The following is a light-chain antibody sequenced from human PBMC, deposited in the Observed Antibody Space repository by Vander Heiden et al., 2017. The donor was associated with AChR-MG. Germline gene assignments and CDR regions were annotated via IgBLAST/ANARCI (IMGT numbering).Light chain of an antibody. CDR3: QQRSYWP. CDR1: HIVSSY. CDR2: DAS. Sequence: EIVSTQSPATLSLSPGERATLSCMAGHIVSSYLAWYQQKPGQAPRLLIYDASNRATGIPARFSGSGSGTDFTLTISSLEPEDFAVYYCQQRSYWPFGQGTKVEIK. J-gene: IGKJ1*01. V-gene: IGKV3-11*01.